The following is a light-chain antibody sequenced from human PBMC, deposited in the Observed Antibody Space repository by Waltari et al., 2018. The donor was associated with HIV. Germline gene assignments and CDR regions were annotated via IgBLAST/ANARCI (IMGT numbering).Light chain of an antibody. CDR2: RNN. J-gene: IGLJ2*01. V-gene: IGLV1-47*01. CDR1: SSNIGSNY. CDR3: AAWGNSLSLL. Sequence: QSVLTQSPSASGTPGQRVTISCSGSSSNIGSNYVYWYQQLPGTAPKLLLYRNNQRPSGVPDRFSGSKSGISASLAISGLRSEDEADYYCAAWGNSLSLLFGGGTKLTVL.